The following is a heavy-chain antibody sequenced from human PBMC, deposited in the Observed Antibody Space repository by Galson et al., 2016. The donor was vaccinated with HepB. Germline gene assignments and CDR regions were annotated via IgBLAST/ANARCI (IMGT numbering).Heavy chain of an antibody. Sequence: TLSLTCTVSGGSLSSGGYYWSWIRQHPGKGLEWIGYIYYSGSTYYKPSLKSRVTISVDTSKNQFSLKLSSVTAADTAVYYCAREGINRGWYFDLWGRGTLVTVSS. CDR3: AREGINRGWYFDL. V-gene: IGHV4-31*03. CDR2: IYYSGST. J-gene: IGHJ2*01. D-gene: IGHD1-14*01. CDR1: GGSLSSGGYY.